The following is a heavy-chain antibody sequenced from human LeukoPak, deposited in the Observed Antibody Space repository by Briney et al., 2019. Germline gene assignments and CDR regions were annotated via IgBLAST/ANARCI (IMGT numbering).Heavy chain of an antibody. CDR2: ISSSSNYI. CDR1: GFTFSSYS. D-gene: IGHD2/OR15-2a*01. Sequence: GGSLRLSCAASGFTFSSYSMNWVRQAPGKGLEWVSAISSSSNYIYYADSVKGRFTISRDNAKNSLFLQMNSLRAVDTAVYYCARVPVLLTMGGDYWGQGTLVTVSS. V-gene: IGHV3-21*01. J-gene: IGHJ4*02. CDR3: ARVPVLLTMGGDY.